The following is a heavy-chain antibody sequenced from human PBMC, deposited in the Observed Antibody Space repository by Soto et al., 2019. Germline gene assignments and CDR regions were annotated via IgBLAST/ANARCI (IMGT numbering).Heavy chain of an antibody. CDR3: ARATGTLRSRNCDY. CDR1: GGSISTVGHY. Sequence: SETLSLTCSVSGGSISTVGHYWTWIRQPPGKGLEWIGSIYHTGSTYYSKSLRSRLTVSVDTSKSQFSLRLSSVTAADTAVYYCARATGTLRSRNCDYWGQGSLVTVSS. CDR2: IYHTGST. D-gene: IGHD1-1*01. V-gene: IGHV4-31*03. J-gene: IGHJ4*02.